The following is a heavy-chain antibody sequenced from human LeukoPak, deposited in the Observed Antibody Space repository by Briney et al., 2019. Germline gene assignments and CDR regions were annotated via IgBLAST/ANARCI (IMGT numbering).Heavy chain of an antibody. J-gene: IGHJ4*02. V-gene: IGHV4-59*01. CDR2: IYYSGST. D-gene: IGHD3-10*01. Sequence: SETLSLTCTVSGGSISSYYWSWIRQPPGKGLEWIGYIYYSGSTNYNPPLKSRVTISVDTSKNQFSLKLSSVTAADTAMYYCAREVYDSGSYYIDYWGQGTLVTVSS. CDR1: GGSISSYY. CDR3: AREVYDSGSYYIDY.